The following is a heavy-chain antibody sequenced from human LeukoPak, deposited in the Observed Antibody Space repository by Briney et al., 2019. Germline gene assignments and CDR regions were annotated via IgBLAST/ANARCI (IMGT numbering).Heavy chain of an antibody. V-gene: IGHV3-21*01. Sequence: PGGSLRLSCAASGFTFSSYSMNWVRQAPGKGLEWVSSISSSSSYIYYADSVKGRFTISRDNAKNSLYLQMNSLRAEDTAVYYCVRGWKRNYYYYGMDVWGQGTTVTVSS. CDR2: ISSSSSYI. CDR3: VRGWKRNYYYYGMDV. D-gene: IGHD4-23*01. CDR1: GFTFSSYS. J-gene: IGHJ6*02.